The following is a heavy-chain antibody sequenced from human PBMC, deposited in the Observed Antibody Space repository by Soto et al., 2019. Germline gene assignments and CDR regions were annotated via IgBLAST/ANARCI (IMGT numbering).Heavy chain of an antibody. J-gene: IGHJ4*01. D-gene: IGHD6-19*01. Sequence: ASVKVSCKASGYMFTKSTMHWVRQAPGQRLEWMGWISGDSGNTKYSPKLQDRVTITRDTSASTAYMELSSLRSEDTALYYCARDGVAAGNINFDYWGQGTLVTVSS. CDR3: ARDGVAAGNINFDY. CDR1: GYMFTKST. CDR2: ISGDSGNT. V-gene: IGHV1-3*01.